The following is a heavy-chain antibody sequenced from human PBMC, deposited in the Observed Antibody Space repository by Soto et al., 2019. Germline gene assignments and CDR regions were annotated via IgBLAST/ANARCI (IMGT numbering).Heavy chain of an antibody. J-gene: IGHJ5*02. Sequence: QVQLVQSGAEVKKPGSSVKVSCKASGGTFSTYTITWVRQAPGQGLEWMGRIIPIIGIINYAQKFQGRVTISADKFTGTAYMELTGLRSDDTAVYYCAGDPDSHYNDSHDSSYPWGQGTLVTVSS. V-gene: IGHV1-69*08. CDR1: GGTFSTYT. D-gene: IGHD4-4*01. CDR2: IIPIIGII. CDR3: AGDPDSHYNDSHDSSYP.